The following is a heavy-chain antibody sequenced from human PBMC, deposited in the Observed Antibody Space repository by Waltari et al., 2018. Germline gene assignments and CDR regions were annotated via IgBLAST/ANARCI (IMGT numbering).Heavy chain of an antibody. CDR2: INSDGSGT. V-gene: IGHV3-74*01. CDR1: GFTFTTHW. D-gene: IGHD3-16*01. Sequence: EVELVESGGGLVQPGGSLRLSCAASGFTFTTHWMHWVRQAPGKGLVWVSRINSDGSGTSYADSVQGRYTISRDNAKNTVFLQMNSLRVEDTAVYYCVRRLDKRRGFDYWGQGTLVTVSS. CDR3: VRRLDKRRGFDY. J-gene: IGHJ4*02.